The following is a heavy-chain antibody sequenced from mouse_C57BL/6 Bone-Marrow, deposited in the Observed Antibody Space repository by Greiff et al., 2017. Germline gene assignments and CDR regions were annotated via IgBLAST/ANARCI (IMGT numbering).Heavy chain of an antibody. D-gene: IGHD2-3*01. CDR3: ARPIYDGYYDWYFDV. V-gene: IGHV1-72*01. J-gene: IGHJ1*03. Sequence: QVQLQQPGAELVKPGASVKLSCKASGYTFTSYWMHWVKQRPGRGLEWIGRVDPNSGGTKYNEKFKSKATLTVDKPSSTAYMQLSSLTSEDSAVYYCARPIYDGYYDWYFDVWGTGTTVTVSS. CDR1: GYTFTSYW. CDR2: VDPNSGGT.